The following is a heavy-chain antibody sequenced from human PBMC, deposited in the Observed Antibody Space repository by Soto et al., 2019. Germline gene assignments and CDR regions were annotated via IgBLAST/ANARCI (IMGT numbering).Heavy chain of an antibody. CDR3: ARERTYQLSGDDTLDI. D-gene: IGHD2-2*01. J-gene: IGHJ3*02. CDR2: IYSNGKA. Sequence: SETLSLTCTVSGGSLINYSWNWVRQSAGKGLEWIGRIYSNGKAYYNPSLKSRVTMSLDTLNNQVSLRLTSVTAADTAKYYCARERTYQLSGDDTLDIWGLGTMVTVSS. V-gene: IGHV4-4*07. CDR1: GGSLINYS.